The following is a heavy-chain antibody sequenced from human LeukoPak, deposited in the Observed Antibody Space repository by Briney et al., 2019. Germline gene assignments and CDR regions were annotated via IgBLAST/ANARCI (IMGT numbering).Heavy chain of an antibody. Sequence: PGGSLRLSCAASGFTVSSNYMSWVRQAPGKGLEWVGVSPFDGPSKYNADSVKGRFSISRDTYGSTLYLQMNSLTTADTAVYYCARGGAPFDYWGQGTQVAV. CDR2: PFDGPSK. J-gene: IGHJ4*02. V-gene: IGHV3-30*03. CDR3: ARGGAPFDY. CDR1: GFTVSSNY. D-gene: IGHD1-26*01.